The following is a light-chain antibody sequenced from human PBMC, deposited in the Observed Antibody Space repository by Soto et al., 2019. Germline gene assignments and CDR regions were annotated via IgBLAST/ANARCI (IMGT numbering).Light chain of an antibody. V-gene: IGLV1-40*01. CDR3: QSYDSSLSVVV. CDR1: SSNIGAGYD. CDR2: GNS. Sequence: QSVLTQPPSVSGAPGQRVTISCTGSSSNIGAGYDVHWYQQLPGTAPKLLIYGNSNRPSGVPDRFSGSKSGTSASLAITGLQAEDESEDYCQSYDSSLSVVVFGGGTKLTVL. J-gene: IGLJ2*01.